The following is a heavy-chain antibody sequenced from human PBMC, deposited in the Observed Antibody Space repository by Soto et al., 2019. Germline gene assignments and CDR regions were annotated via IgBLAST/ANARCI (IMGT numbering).Heavy chain of an antibody. D-gene: IGHD4-17*01. V-gene: IGHV1-69*13. CDR1: GGTFSSYA. CDR3: ARGRLATVVTPRAFDI. CDR2: IIPIFGTA. J-gene: IGHJ3*02. Sequence: SVKVSCKASGGTFSSYAISWVRQAPGQGLEWMGGIIPIFGTANYAQKFQGRVTITADESTSTAYMELSSLRSEDTAVYYCARGRLATVVTPRAFDIWGQGTMVTV.